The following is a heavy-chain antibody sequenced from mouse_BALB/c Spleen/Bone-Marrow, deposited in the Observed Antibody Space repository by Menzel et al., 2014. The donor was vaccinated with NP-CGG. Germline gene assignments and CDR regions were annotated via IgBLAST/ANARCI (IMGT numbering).Heavy chain of an antibody. CDR2: INPSTGYT. CDR1: GYTFXSYW. V-gene: IGHV1-7*01. CDR3: ARQITTVDYAMDY. Sequence: QVQLQQSGAELAKPGASVKMSCKASGYTFXSYWMHWVKQRPGQGLEWIGYINPSTGYTEYNQKFKDKATLTADKSSSTAYMQLGSLTSEDSAVYYCARQITTVDYAMDYWGQGTSVTVSP. D-gene: IGHD1-1*01. J-gene: IGHJ4*01.